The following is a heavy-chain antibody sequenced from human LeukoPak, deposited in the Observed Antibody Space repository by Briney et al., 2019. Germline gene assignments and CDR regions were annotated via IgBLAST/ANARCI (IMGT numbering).Heavy chain of an antibody. CDR2: INYSGST. CDR3: ARGSSGWYTIRYYFDY. J-gene: IGHJ4*02. D-gene: IGHD6-19*01. CDR1: GGSFSGYY. V-gene: IGHV4-34*01. Sequence: SETLSLTCAVYGGSFSGYYWSWIRQPPGKGLEWIGEINYSGSTNYNPSLKSRVTISVDTSKNQFSLKLSSVTAADTAVYYCARGSSGWYTIRYYFDYWGQGTLVTVSS.